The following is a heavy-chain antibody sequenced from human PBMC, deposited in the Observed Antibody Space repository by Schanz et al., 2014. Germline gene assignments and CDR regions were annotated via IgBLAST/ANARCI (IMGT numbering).Heavy chain of an antibody. Sequence: EVQLVQSGGGLVQPGGSLRLSCATSGLNFDYYGMNWVRQAPGKGLEWVSAINGNGGITYYADPVKGRFTISRDNPKKTLDLQKNKLRGQDTAVYFCARDHPLLARYHMDVWGKGTTVTVSS. CDR3: ARDHPLLARYHMDV. CDR2: INGNGGIT. CDR1: GLNFDYYG. D-gene: IGHD2-21*01. J-gene: IGHJ6*03. V-gene: IGHV3-23*04.